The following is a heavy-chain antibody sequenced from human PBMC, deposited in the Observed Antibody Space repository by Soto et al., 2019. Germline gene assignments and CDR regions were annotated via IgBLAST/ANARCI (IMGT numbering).Heavy chain of an antibody. V-gene: IGHV3-23*01. CDR2: ISGSGGST. CDR3: ASFEKPGIAVAGTIDY. J-gene: IGHJ4*02. CDR1: GFTFSSYA. D-gene: IGHD6-19*01. Sequence: EVQLLESGGGLVQPGGSLRLSCAASGFTFSSYAMSWVRQAPGKGLEWVSAISGSGGSTYYADSVKGRFTISRDNSKNTLYLQMNSLRAEDTAVYYCASFEKPGIAVAGTIDYWGQGTLVTVCS.